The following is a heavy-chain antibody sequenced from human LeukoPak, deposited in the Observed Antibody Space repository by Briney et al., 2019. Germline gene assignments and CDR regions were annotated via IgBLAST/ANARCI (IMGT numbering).Heavy chain of an antibody. D-gene: IGHD3-3*01. CDR3: ARARNEYYDFWSGPGRRLDY. J-gene: IGHJ4*02. CDR1: GGSIGNYF. V-gene: IGHV4-4*07. CDR2: IYNTGST. Sequence: SETLSLTCTVSGGSIGNYFWSWIRQPAGKGLEWIGRIYNTGSTDYNPSLKSRVAMSVDTSKNQFSLKLRSLTAADTAVYYCARARNEYYDFWSGPGRRLDYWGQGTLVTVSS.